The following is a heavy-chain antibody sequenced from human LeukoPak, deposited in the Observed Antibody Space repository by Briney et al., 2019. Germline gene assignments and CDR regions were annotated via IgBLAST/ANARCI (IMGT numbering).Heavy chain of an antibody. CDR2: ISSSSSYI. CDR3: ARGPAMIVVVNGPEYFQH. Sequence: GGSLRLSCAASGFTFSSCSMNWVRQAPGKGLEWVSSISSSSSYIYYADSVKGRFTISRDNAKNSLYLQMNSLRAEDTAVYYCARGPAMIVVVNGPEYFQHWGQGTLVTVSS. CDR1: GFTFSSCS. V-gene: IGHV3-21*01. D-gene: IGHD3-22*01. J-gene: IGHJ1*01.